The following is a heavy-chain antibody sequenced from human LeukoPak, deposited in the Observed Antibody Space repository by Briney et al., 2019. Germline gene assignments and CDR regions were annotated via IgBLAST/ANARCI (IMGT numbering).Heavy chain of an antibody. CDR1: GGSFSGYY. Sequence: SETLSLTCAVYGGSFSGYYWSWIRQPPGKGLEWIGEINHSGSTNYNPSLKSRVTISVDTSKNQFSLKLSSVTAADTAVYYCARSYDSSGYFPYFQHWGQGTLVTVSS. V-gene: IGHV4-34*01. J-gene: IGHJ1*01. CDR2: INHSGST. CDR3: ARSYDSSGYFPYFQH. D-gene: IGHD3-22*01.